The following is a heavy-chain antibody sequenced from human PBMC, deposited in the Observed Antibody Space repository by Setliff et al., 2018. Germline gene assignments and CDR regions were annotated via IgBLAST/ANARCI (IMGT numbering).Heavy chain of an antibody. V-gene: IGHV4-39*01. CDR2: IYYSGSS. J-gene: IGHJ4*02. CDR1: GGSISSSSYY. D-gene: IGHD5-12*01. CDR3: AGYSGYGGDDY. Sequence: SETLSLTCTVSGGSISSSSYYWGWIRQPPGKGLEWIGSIYYSGSSYYNPSLKSRVTISVDTSKNQFSLKLSSVTAADTAVYYCAGYSGYGGDDYWGQGTLVTVSS.